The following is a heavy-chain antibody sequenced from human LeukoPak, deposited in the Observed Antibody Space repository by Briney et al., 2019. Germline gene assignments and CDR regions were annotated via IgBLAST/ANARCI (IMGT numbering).Heavy chain of an antibody. CDR3: ARDYYYGSGSYLK. CDR1: GFTFTNYW. CDR2: IKPDGSEK. Sequence: GGFLRLSCAASGFTFTNYWMSWVRQAPGKGLEWVANIKPDGSEKYYVDSVKGRFTISRDNAKNSLYLQMNSLRAEDTAVYYCARDYYYGSGSYLKWGQGTLVTVFS. D-gene: IGHD3-10*01. V-gene: IGHV3-7*01. J-gene: IGHJ4*02.